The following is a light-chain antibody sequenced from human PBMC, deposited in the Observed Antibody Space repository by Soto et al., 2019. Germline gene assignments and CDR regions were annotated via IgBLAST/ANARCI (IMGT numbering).Light chain of an antibody. CDR2: DAS. Sequence: EIVLTQSPGTLSLSPGERATLSCRASQSVSSNLAWYQQKPGQAPRILMYDASTRATGISARFSGSGSGIEFTLTISSLQSEDFAVYYCQQYHNWPITFGQGTRLEIK. V-gene: IGKV3-15*01. CDR1: QSVSSN. J-gene: IGKJ5*01. CDR3: QQYHNWPIT.